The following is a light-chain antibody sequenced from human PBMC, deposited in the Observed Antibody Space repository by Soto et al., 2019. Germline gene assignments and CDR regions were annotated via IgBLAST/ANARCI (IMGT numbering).Light chain of an antibody. V-gene: IGKV1-5*01. J-gene: IGKJ1*01. Sequence: DIQMTQSPSTLSASVGDRVAITCRASQNINSKLAWYQKKPGKAPKLLISDAYNLESGAPSRFSGSVSGTEFTLTIGGLQPDDFVTYYCQQYNSYSPTFGQGTRVEIK. CDR1: QNINSK. CDR3: QQYNSYSPT. CDR2: DAY.